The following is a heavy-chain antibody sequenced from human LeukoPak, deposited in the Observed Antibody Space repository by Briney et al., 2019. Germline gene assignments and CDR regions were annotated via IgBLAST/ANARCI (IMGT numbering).Heavy chain of an antibody. CDR2: INPNSGGT. CDR3: ARVSHVDTARDAFDI. J-gene: IGHJ3*02. CDR1: GYTFTGYY. V-gene: IGHV1-2*02. Sequence: GASVKVSCKASGYTFTGYYMHWVRQAPGQGLEWMGWINPNSGGTNYAQKFQGRVTMTRDTSISTAYMELSRLRSDDTAVYYCARVSHVDTARDAFDIWGQGTMVTVSS. D-gene: IGHD5-18*01.